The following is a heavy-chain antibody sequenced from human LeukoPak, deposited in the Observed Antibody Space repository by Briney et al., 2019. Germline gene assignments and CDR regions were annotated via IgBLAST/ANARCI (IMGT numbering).Heavy chain of an antibody. D-gene: IGHD6-13*01. Sequence: GGSLRLSCAASGFTFTNYAMHWVRQAPGKGLEYVSAISSNGDRTYYANSVKGRFTISRDNSKNTLYLQMNSLRAEDTAVYYCAHPYSSSWSNYYYMDVWGKGTTVTVSS. CDR2: ISSNGDRT. CDR1: GFTFTNYA. J-gene: IGHJ6*03. V-gene: IGHV3-64*01. CDR3: AHPYSSSWSNYYYMDV.